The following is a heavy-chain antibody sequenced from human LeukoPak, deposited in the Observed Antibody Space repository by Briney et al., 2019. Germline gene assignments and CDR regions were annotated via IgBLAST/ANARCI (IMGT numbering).Heavy chain of an antibody. CDR1: GFSFSTYW. J-gene: IGHJ4*02. D-gene: IGHD6-13*01. Sequence: GGSLRLSCAASGFSFSTYWMSWVRRAPGKGLEWVANIKQDGSEKYYVDSAKGRFTISRDNAKNSLYLQMNSPRAEDTAVYYCATDLGSSRPNFWGQGILVTVSS. CDR3: ATDLGSSRPNF. CDR2: IKQDGSEK. V-gene: IGHV3-7*01.